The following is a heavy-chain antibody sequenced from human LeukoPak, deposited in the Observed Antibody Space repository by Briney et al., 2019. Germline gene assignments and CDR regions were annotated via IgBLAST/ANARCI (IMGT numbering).Heavy chain of an antibody. CDR3: ARDWRNELYYYYYGMDV. Sequence: SVKVSCKASGGTFSSYAISWVRQAPGQGLEWMGRIIPILGIANYAQKFQGRVTITADKSTSTAYMELSSLRSEDTAVYYCARDWRNELYYYYYGMDVWGQGTTVTVSS. D-gene: IGHD1-1*01. V-gene: IGHV1-69*04. CDR2: IIPILGIA. J-gene: IGHJ6*02. CDR1: GGTFSSYA.